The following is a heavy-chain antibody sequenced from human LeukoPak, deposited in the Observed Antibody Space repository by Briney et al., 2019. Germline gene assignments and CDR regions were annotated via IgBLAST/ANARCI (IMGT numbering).Heavy chain of an antibody. CDR1: GGSISGYY. CDR2: IYYSGST. CDR3: ARVRGNYFPDY. V-gene: IGHV4-59*01. J-gene: IGHJ4*02. D-gene: IGHD4-11*01. Sequence: PSETLSLTCTVSGGSISGYYWSWIRQPPGKGLEWIGYIYYSGSTNYNPSLKSRLTISVDTSKNQISLKLSSVTAADTAVYYCARVRGNYFPDYWGQGTLVTVSS.